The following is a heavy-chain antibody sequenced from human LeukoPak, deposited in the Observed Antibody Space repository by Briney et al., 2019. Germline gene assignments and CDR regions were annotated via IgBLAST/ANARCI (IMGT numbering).Heavy chain of an antibody. V-gene: IGHV4-59*01. CDR3: ASNTGTTLGAFDI. CDR2: IYYSGST. J-gene: IGHJ3*02. D-gene: IGHD1-7*01. CDR1: GGSISGYF. Sequence: SETLSLTCTVSGGSISGYFWSWIRQPPGKGLEWIGYIYYSGSTNYNPSLKSRVTISVDTSKNQFSLKLSSVTAADTAVYYCASNTGTTLGAFDIWGQGTMVTVSS.